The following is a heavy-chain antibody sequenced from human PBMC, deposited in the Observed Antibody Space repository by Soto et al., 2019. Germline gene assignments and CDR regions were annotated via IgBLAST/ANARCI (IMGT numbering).Heavy chain of an antibody. V-gene: IGHV3-11*06. D-gene: IGHD2-2*01. CDR1: GFTFSDYY. CDR2: ISSSSSYT. Sequence: GSLRLSCAPSGFTFSDYYMSWIRQAPGKGLEWVSYISSSSSYTNYADSVKGRFTISRDNAKNSLYLQMNSLRAEDTAVYYCARAFEGYCSSTSCYSFWFDPWGQGTLVTVSS. J-gene: IGHJ5*02. CDR3: ARAFEGYCSSTSCYSFWFDP.